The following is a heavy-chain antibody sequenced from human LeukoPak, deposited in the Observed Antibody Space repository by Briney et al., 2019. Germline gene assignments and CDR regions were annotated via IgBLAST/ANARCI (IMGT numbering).Heavy chain of an antibody. CDR2: IITSSWTI. CDR3: ARGPEVADFFQEYYMDG. D-gene: IGHD6-19*01. J-gene: IGHJ6*03. V-gene: IGHV3-48*01. CDR1: GLTFIVYS. Sequence: GGSLRLSRAASGLTFIVYSMNWVRQPPGKGLEWVSYIITSSWTIYYADSVKGRFTISRDNAKNSLYLQMNSLRAEDTAVYYCARGPEVADFFQEYYMDGWGKGTTVTVSS.